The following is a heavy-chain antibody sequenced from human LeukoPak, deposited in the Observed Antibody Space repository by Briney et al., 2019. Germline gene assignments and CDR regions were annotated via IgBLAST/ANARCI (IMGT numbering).Heavy chain of an antibody. D-gene: IGHD3-22*01. CDR1: GYTFTSYG. CDR2: ISGYNGYT. V-gene: IGHV1-18*01. CDR3: ARGLPPRRLYDTSGYYSYYFDY. J-gene: IGHJ4*02. Sequence: ASVKVSCKASGYTFTSYGIIWVRQAPGQGLEWMGWISGYNGYTHYAQKLQGRVTLTTDTSTSTAYMELRSLRSDDTAVYYCARGLPPRRLYDTSGYYSYYFDYWGQGTLVTVSS.